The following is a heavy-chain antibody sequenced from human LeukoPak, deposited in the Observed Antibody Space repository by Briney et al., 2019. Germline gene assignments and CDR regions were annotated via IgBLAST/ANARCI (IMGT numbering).Heavy chain of an antibody. Sequence: GGSLRLSCAASGFTFSSYAMHWVRQAPGKGLEWVAVISYDGSNKYYADSVKGRFTISRDNSKNTLYLQMNSLRAEDTAVYYCAKDPWIQLRGYFDYWGQGTLVTVSS. CDR2: ISYDGSNK. D-gene: IGHD5-18*01. CDR1: GFTFSSYA. V-gene: IGHV3-30*04. J-gene: IGHJ4*02. CDR3: AKDPWIQLRGYFDY.